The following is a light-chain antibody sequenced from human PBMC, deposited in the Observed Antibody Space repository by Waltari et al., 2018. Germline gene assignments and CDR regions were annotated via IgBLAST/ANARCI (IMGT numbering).Light chain of an antibody. Sequence: DIVLTQSPATLSLSPGERATLSCRASQSVSSYLAWYQRKPGQAPRLLIYDASNRATGIPARFSGSGSGTEFTLNIRSLEPEDFAVYYCQQSSNWPYTFGQGTKLEIK. CDR2: DAS. CDR1: QSVSSY. CDR3: QQSSNWPYT. V-gene: IGKV3-11*01. J-gene: IGKJ2*01.